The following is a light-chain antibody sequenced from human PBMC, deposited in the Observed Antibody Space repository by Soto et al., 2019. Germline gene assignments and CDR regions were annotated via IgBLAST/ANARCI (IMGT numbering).Light chain of an antibody. CDR3: QQFGGSSRT. J-gene: IGKJ1*01. CDR1: QSVLYNSNNKNH. V-gene: IGKV4-1*01. CDR2: GAS. Sequence: DFVMTQAPDSLAVSLGERATINCKSSQSVLYNSNNKNHLGWFQQKPGHPPKLLIYGASFRPSGVPDRFSGSGSGTDFTLTITRLEPEDFAVYYCQQFGGSSRTFGQGTKVEIK.